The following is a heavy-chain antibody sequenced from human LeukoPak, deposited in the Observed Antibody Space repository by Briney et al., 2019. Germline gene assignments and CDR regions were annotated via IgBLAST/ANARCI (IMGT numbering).Heavy chain of an antibody. CDR3: ARQSGESSSWPFDY. CDR1: GYSFTAFY. CDR2: IHPRSGET. V-gene: IGHV1-2*02. J-gene: IGHJ4*02. D-gene: IGHD6-13*01. Sequence: GASVKVSCKASGYSFTAFYIHWVRQAPGQGLEWMGWIHPRSGETNYAYKFRGRVTMTRDTSISTAYMDLGSLGSDDTAVYYCARQSGESSSWPFDYWGQGTLVTVSS.